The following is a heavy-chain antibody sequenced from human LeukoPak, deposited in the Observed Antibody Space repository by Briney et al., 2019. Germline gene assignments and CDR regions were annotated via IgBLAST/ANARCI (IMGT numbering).Heavy chain of an antibody. D-gene: IGHD6-13*01. J-gene: IGHJ6*03. CDR3: ARGDSSPDVYYYYYYMDV. CDR1: GFTFSSYW. Sequence: GGSRRLSCAASGFTFSSYWMSWVRKAPGKGLEWVANIKQDGSEKYYVDSVKGRFTISRDNAKNSLYLQMNSLRAEDTAVYYCARGDSSPDVYYYYYYMDVWGKGTTVTVSS. CDR2: IKQDGSEK. V-gene: IGHV3-7*01.